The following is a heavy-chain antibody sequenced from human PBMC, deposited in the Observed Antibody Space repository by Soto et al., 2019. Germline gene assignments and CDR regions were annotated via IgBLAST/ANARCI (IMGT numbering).Heavy chain of an antibody. J-gene: IGHJ6*02. CDR2: ISYDGSNK. V-gene: IGHV3-30*18. D-gene: IGHD6-6*01. CDR3: AKPYQAARRRINYYYYYGMDV. Sequence: QVQLVESGGGVVQSGRSLRLSCAASGFTFSSYGMHWVRQAPGKGLEWVAVISYDGSNKYYADSVKGRFTISRDNSKNTLYLQMNSLRAEDTAVYYCAKPYQAARRRINYYYYYGMDVWGQGTTVTVSS. CDR1: GFTFSSYG.